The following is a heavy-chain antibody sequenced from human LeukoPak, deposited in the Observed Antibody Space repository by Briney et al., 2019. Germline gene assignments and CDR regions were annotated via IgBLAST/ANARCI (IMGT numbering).Heavy chain of an antibody. CDR3: ARKLLYFGEWSGFDI. V-gene: IGHV4-4*02. Sequence: PSETLSLTCGVSGVSTSSSNWWTWVRQSAGKGLEWIGEVHHRRGVNYNPSLKSRVTISIDSAKNAFSLELTSMTAADTAIYYCARKLLYFGEWSGFDIWGQGTKVAVSS. CDR2: VHHRRGV. CDR1: GVSTSSSNW. D-gene: IGHD3-10*01. J-gene: IGHJ3*02.